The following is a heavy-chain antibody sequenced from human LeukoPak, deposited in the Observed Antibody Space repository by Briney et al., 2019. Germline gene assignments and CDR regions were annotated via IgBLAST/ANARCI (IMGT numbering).Heavy chain of an antibody. D-gene: IGHD3-22*01. CDR1: GYTFTGYY. CDR3: ARRGAYDSSGYYYLY. V-gene: IGHV1-2*02. J-gene: IGHJ4*02. CDR2: INPNSGGT. Sequence: VASVKVSCKASGYTFTGYYMHWVRQAPGQGLEWMGWINPNSGGTNYAQKFQGRVTMTRDTSISTAYMELSRLRSDDTAVYYCARRGAYDSSGYYYLYWGQGTLVTVSS.